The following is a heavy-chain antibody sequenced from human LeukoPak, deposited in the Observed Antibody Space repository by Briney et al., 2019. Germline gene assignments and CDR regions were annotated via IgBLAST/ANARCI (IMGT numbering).Heavy chain of an antibody. CDR3: AKGFDYYMDV. D-gene: IGHD3-10*01. V-gene: IGHV3-30*02. Sequence: PGGSLRLSCAASGFTFRNYGMHWVRQAPGKGLEWVAFIRCDGSEEYYADSVKGRFTISRDNSKNTLYLQTNSLRVDDTAVYYCAKGFDYYMDVWGKGTTVTISS. CDR1: GFTFRNYG. J-gene: IGHJ6*03. CDR2: IRCDGSEE.